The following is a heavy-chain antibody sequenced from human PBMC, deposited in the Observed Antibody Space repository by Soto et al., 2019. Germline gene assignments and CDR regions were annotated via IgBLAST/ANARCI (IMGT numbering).Heavy chain of an antibody. V-gene: IGHV3-74*01. CDR2: INSGGSRT. CDR1: GFTFSDHW. J-gene: IGHJ4*02. D-gene: IGHD2-21*02. Sequence: EVQLAESGGVLVQPGGSLRLSCVASGFTFSDHWMHWVRQAPGKGLVWVSRINSGGSRTNYADSVKGRFTISRDNAKNTLYLEMNSLSVEDTAVYYCARGNCSGDTCFFGGTHWGRGTLVTVPS. CDR3: ARGNCSGDTCFFGGTH.